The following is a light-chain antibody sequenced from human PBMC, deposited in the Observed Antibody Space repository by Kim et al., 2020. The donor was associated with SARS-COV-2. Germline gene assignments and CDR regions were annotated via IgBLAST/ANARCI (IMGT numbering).Light chain of an antibody. CDR3: QSADSSGTGV. V-gene: IGLV3-25*01. J-gene: IGLJ3*02. Sequence: GQKARSTEAGDALPKQYAYWYQQKPGQAPVMVIYKDSERPSGIPERFSGSSSGKTVTLTISGVQAEEEADYYGQSADSSGTGVFGGGTKLTVL. CDR2: KDS. CDR1: ALPKQY.